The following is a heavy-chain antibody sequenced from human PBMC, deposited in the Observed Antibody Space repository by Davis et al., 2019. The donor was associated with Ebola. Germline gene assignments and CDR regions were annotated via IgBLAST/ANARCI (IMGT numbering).Heavy chain of an antibody. CDR2: ISGSGGST. V-gene: IGHV3-23*01. Sequence: GGSLRLSCTDSVITFSSYAMTWVRQAPGKGLEWVSAISGSGGSTYYADSVKGRFTISRDNSKKTLYLQMNSLRAEHTAVYYYAKLCANSHFDYWGQGTLVTVSS. D-gene: IGHD1-7*01. J-gene: IGHJ4*02. CDR3: AKLCANSHFDY. CDR1: VITFSSYA.